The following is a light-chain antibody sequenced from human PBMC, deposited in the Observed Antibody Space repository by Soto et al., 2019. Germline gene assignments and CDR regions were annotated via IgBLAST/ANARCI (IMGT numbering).Light chain of an antibody. CDR3: NAYTNTGARV. J-gene: IGLJ1*01. CDR2: EVS. CDR1: TSDIGANNF. Sequence: QSALTQPASVSGSPGQSITISCAGTTSDIGANNFVSWYQQRPGKAPKVIIYEVSNRPSGVSYRFSGSKSGNTASLTISGLQAEDEALYSCNAYTNTGARVFGTGTKLTVL. V-gene: IGLV2-14*01.